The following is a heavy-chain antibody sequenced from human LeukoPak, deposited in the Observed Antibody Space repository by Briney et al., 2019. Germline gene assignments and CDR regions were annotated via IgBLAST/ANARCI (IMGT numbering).Heavy chain of an antibody. CDR1: GGTFSSYA. CDR2: IIPTFGIA. Sequence: SVKVSCKASGGTFSSYAISWVRQAPGQGLEWMGRIIPTFGIANYAQKFQGRVTITADKSTSTAYMELSSLRSEDTAVYYCASLTRPRGYFYGMDVWGQGTTVTVSS. V-gene: IGHV1-69*04. CDR3: ASLTRPRGYFYGMDV. J-gene: IGHJ6*02.